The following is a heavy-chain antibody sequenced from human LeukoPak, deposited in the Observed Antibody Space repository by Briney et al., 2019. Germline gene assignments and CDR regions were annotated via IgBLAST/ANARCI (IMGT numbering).Heavy chain of an antibody. CDR1: GLGFRMHA. J-gene: IGHJ4*02. CDR3: AKVSSSSLDS. CDR2: LSSSGEDT. Sequence: PGGSLRLSCVASGLGFRMHAMSWVRQAPGKGLEWVSALSSSGEDTHYTDSVKGRFTVSRDISKSTLYLQMSSLRAEDTAVYYCAKVSSSSLDSWGQGTLVTVPS. D-gene: IGHD6-6*01. V-gene: IGHV3-23*01.